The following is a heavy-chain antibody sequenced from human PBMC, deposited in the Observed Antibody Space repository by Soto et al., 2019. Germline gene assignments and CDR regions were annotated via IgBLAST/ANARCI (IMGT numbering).Heavy chain of an antibody. V-gene: IGHV4-34*01. CDR1: GGSFSGYY. J-gene: IGHJ6*02. CDR2: INHSGST. CDR3: ARRMATASGYYGMDV. Sequence: QVQLQQWGAGLLKPSETLSLTCAVYGGSFSGYYWSWIRQPPGKGLEWIGEINHSGSTNYNPSLKSRVTISVDTSKNQFSLKLSSVTAADTAVYYCARRMATASGYYGMDVWGQGTTVTVPS. D-gene: IGHD5-18*01.